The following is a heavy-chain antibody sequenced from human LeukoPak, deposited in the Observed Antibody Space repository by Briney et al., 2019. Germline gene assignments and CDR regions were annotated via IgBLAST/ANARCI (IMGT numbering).Heavy chain of an antibody. V-gene: IGHV1-69*04. J-gene: IGHJ5*02. D-gene: IGHD5-12*01. Sequence: ASVKVSCKASGGTFSSYAISWVRQAPGQGLEWMGRIIPILGIANYAQKFQGRVTITADKSTSTAYMELSSLRSEDTAVYYCAREEYSGYDRNWFDPWGQGTLVTVSS. CDR1: GGTFSSYA. CDR3: AREEYSGYDRNWFDP. CDR2: IIPILGIA.